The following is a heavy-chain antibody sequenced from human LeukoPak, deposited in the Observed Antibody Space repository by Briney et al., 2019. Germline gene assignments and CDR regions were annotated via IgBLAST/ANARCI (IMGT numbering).Heavy chain of an antibody. Sequence: PGGSLRLSCAASGFTFSSYGMHWVRQAPGKGLEWVAVISYDGSNQYYADSVKGRFTISKDISKNTLYLQMNSLRAEDTAVYYCARDSQVGATMDYWGQGTLVTVSS. CDR1: GFTFSSYG. D-gene: IGHD1-26*01. J-gene: IGHJ4*02. V-gene: IGHV3-30*03. CDR2: ISYDGSNQ. CDR3: ARDSQVGATMDY.